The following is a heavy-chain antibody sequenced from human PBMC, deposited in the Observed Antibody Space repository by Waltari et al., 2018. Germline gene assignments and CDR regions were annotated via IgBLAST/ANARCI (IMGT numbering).Heavy chain of an antibody. CDR1: GHLLATPY. CDR3: ALFDITMVRGF. J-gene: IGHJ4*02. CDR2: TNSNGDTT. D-gene: IGHD3-10*01. Sequence: QMQLLQSGADVKKPGASVKVSCTASGHLLATPYIHWVRQAPGQGLEWMASTNSNGDTTNYAQNFQGRVKLTSDTSTRTVYMELSSLRSEETAVYYCALFDITMVRGFWGQGTLVTVSS. V-gene: IGHV1-46*01.